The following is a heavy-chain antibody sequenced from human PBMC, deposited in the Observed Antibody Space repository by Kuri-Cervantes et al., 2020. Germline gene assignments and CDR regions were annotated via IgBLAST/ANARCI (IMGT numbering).Heavy chain of an antibody. D-gene: IGHD7-27*01. CDR1: GDSVSSNHW. V-gene: IGHV4-39*01. CDR3: ARGLQLGIDAFDI. CDR2: VFYTGST. J-gene: IGHJ3*02. Sequence: SETLSLTCTVSGDSVSSNHWWSWVRQAPGKGLGWIGSVFYTGSTYDNPSLKSRVTISIDTSKNQFSLKLSSVTAADTAVYYCARGLQLGIDAFDIWGQGTMVTVSS.